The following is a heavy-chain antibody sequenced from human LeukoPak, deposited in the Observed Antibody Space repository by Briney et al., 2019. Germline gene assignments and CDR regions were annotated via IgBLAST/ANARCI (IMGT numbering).Heavy chain of an antibody. V-gene: IGHV4-61*08. J-gene: IGHJ6*02. Sequence: SETLSLTCTVSGGSISSGGYYWSWIRQPPGKGLEWIGYIYYSGSTNYNPSLKSRVTISVDTSKNQFSLKLSSVTAADTAVYYCARVCSGAYYYYGMDVWGQGTTVTVSS. CDR3: ARVCSGAYYYYGMDV. CDR1: GGSISSGGYY. D-gene: IGHD2-15*01. CDR2: IYYSGST.